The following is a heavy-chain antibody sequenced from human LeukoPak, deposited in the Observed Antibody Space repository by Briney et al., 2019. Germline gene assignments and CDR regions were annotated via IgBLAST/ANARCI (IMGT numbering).Heavy chain of an antibody. CDR3: AKESSGGWYFDY. CDR2: IPASGGST. CDR1: GFTFSSNV. J-gene: IGHJ4*02. Sequence: GGSLRLSCGASGFTFSSNVMIWVRQAPGKGLEWVSSIPASGGSTYYADSVKGRFTISRDNSKNSLYLQMNSLRAEGTAVYYCAKESSGGWYFDYWGQGTLVTVSS. D-gene: IGHD6-19*01. V-gene: IGHV3-23*01.